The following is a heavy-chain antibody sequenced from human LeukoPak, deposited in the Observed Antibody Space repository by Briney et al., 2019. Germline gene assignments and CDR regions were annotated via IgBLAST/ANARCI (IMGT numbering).Heavy chain of an antibody. CDR2: INPGNGNT. V-gene: IGHV1-3*01. J-gene: IGHJ4*02. CDR3: ARCSSGHYPTPFDY. Sequence: GASVKVSCKASGFTFTRYAMHWVRQAPGQRLEWMGSINPGNGNTKYSQKFQGRVTITRDTSASTAYMELSSLRSEDTAVYYCARCSSGHYPTPFDYWGQGTLVTVSS. CDR1: GFTFTRYA. D-gene: IGHD3-22*01.